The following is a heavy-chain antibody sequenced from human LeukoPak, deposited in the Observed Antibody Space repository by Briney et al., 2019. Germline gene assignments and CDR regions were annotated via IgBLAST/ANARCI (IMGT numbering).Heavy chain of an antibody. Sequence: SQTLSLTCTVSGGSISSATYYWNWIRQPAGKGLEWIGRIYTSGSTNYNPALKSRITISVDTSTNQSSMKLTSVPAADTAVYYCARSPYLRTYGYGPWELPVSYFDYWGQGTLVTVSS. D-gene: IGHD1-26*01. V-gene: IGHV4-61*02. CDR1: GGSISSATYY. J-gene: IGHJ4*02. CDR3: ARSPYLRTYGYGPWELPVSYFDY. CDR2: IYTSGST.